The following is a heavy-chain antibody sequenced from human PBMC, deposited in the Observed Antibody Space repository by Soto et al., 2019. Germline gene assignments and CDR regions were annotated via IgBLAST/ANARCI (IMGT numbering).Heavy chain of an antibody. V-gene: IGHV3-48*02. J-gene: IGHJ3*02. D-gene: IGHD6-19*01. CDR1: GFTFSSYS. Sequence: GGSLRLSCAASGFTFSSYSMNWVRQAPGKGLEWVSYISSSSSTIYYADSVKGRLTISRDNAKNSLYLQMNSMRDEDTAVYYCARGKSSVDAFDIWGQGTMVTVSS. CDR3: ARGKSSVDAFDI. CDR2: ISSSSSTI.